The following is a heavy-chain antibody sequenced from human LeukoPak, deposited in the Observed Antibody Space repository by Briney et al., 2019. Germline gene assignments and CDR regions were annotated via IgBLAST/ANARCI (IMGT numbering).Heavy chain of an antibody. CDR2: ISRSGGST. V-gene: IGHV3-23*01. J-gene: IGHJ4*02. Sequence: GGSLRLSCAASGFTFSSYAMSWVRQAPGKGLEWVSAISRSGGSTYYADSVKGRFTISRDNSKNTLYLQMNSLRAEDTAVYYCAKSPTYCGGDCYPDFDYWGQGTLVTVSS. CDR1: GFTFSSYA. CDR3: AKSPTYCGGDCYPDFDY. D-gene: IGHD2-21*02.